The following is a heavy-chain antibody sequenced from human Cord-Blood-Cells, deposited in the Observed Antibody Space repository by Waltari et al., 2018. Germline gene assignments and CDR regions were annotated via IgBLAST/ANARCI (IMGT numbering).Heavy chain of an antibody. CDR2: INHSGST. J-gene: IGHJ5*02. V-gene: IGHV4-34*01. Sequence: QVQLQQWGAGLLKPSEPLSLTCPVYGGSFSGYYWSGLRPPPGKGPEGMGEINHSGSTNYNPSRKSRVTISVDTSKNQFSLKLSSVTAADTAVYYCARGGGSSGEGNWFDPWGQGTLVTVSS. CDR3: ARGGGSSGEGNWFDP. CDR1: GGSFSGYY. D-gene: IGHD6-19*01.